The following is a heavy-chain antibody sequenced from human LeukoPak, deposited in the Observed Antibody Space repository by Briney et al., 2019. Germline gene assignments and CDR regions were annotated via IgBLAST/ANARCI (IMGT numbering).Heavy chain of an antibody. Sequence: SETLSLTCTVSGGSISSSSYYWGWIRQPPGKGLEWIGSIYYSGSTYYNPSLKSRVTISVDTSKNQFSLKLSSVTAADTAVYYCARDYYDSSGYYYLGWFDPWGQGTLVTVSS. CDR3: ARDYYDSSGYYYLGWFDP. CDR2: IYYSGST. D-gene: IGHD3-22*01. J-gene: IGHJ5*02. V-gene: IGHV4-39*07. CDR1: GGSISSSSYY.